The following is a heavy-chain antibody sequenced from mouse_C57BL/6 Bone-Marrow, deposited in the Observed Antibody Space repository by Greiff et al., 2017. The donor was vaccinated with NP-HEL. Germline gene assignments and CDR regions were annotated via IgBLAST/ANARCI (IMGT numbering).Heavy chain of an antibody. CDR1: GFNIKDDY. D-gene: IGHD1-1*01. CDR2: IDPENGDT. CDR3: TTYGSSPWDFDV. J-gene: IGHJ1*03. V-gene: IGHV14-4*01. Sequence: EVQLQQSGAELVRPGASVKLSCTASGFNIKDDYMHWVKQRPEQGLEWIGWIDPENGDTEYASKFQGKATITADTSSNTAYLQLSSRTSEDTAVYYCTTYGSSPWDFDVWGTGTTVTVSS.